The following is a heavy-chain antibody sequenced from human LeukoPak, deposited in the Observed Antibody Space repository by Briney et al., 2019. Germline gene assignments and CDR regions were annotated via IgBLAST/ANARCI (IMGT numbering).Heavy chain of an antibody. Sequence: GESLKISCKTSGYNFTSYWIGWVRQMPGKGLEWMGIIYPDDSDTRYSPSFEGQVTISADKSPSTASLHWSSLKASDTAIYYCAREYCSGGSCYLGYFDYWGQGTLVTVS. D-gene: IGHD2-15*01. CDR3: AREYCSGGSCYLGYFDY. J-gene: IGHJ4*02. V-gene: IGHV5-51*01. CDR2: IYPDDSDT. CDR1: GYNFTSYW.